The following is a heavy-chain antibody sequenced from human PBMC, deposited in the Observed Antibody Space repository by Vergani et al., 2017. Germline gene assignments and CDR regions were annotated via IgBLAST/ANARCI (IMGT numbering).Heavy chain of an antibody. CDR1: GFTFSSYG. J-gene: IGHJ4*02. D-gene: IGHD6-6*01. CDR3: AKASPLDD. Sequence: QVQLVESGGGVVQPGRSLRLSCAASGFTFSSYGMHWVRQAPGKGLEWVAVISYDGSNKYYADSVKGRFTISRDNSKNTLYLQMNSLGAEDTAVYYCAKASPLDDWSQGTLVTVSS. CDR2: ISYDGSNK. V-gene: IGHV3-30*18.